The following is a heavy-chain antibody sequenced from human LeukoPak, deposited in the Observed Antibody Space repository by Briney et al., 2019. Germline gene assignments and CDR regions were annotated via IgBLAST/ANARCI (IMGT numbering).Heavy chain of an antibody. D-gene: IGHD1-20*01. CDR1: GFTFSSYG. J-gene: IGHJ5*02. CDR3: AKDEDESITGGNWFDP. Sequence: GRSLRLSCAASGFTFSSYGMHWVRQAPGKGLEWVAVISYDGSNKYYADSVKGRFTIPRDNSKNTLYLQMNSLRGEDRAVYYCAKDEDESITGGNWFDPWGQGTLVTVSS. V-gene: IGHV3-30*18. CDR2: ISYDGSNK.